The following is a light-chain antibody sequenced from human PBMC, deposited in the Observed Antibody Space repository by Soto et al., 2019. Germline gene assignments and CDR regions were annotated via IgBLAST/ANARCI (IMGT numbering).Light chain of an antibody. CDR3: AAWDDSLNGYV. V-gene: IGLV1-44*01. CDR1: SYNIGSHP. CDR2: SNT. J-gene: IGLJ1*01. Sequence: QSVLTQPPSASGTPGQMITISGSGGSYNIGSHPITWYQQLPGAAPKLLIYSNTQRPSGVPDRFSGSKSGTSASLAVSGLRSEDEADYYCAAWDDSLNGYVFGAGTKVTVL.